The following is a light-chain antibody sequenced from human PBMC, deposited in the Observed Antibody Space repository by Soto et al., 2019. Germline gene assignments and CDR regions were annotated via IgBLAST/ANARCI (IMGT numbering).Light chain of an antibody. CDR2: DVS. CDR3: SSYTTSTTLVV. CDR1: SSNVGAYDF. Sequence: QSALTQPASVSGSPGQSITISCTGTSSNVGAYDFVSWYQQLPGKAPKLMIYDVSYRPSGVSNRFSGSKFGNTSSLTISGLQAEDEADYYCSSYTTSTTLVVFVGGTKLTVL. J-gene: IGLJ2*01. V-gene: IGLV2-14*03.